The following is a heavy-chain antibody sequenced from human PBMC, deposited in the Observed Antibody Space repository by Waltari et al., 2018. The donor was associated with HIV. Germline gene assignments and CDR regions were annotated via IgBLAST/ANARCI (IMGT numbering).Heavy chain of an antibody. V-gene: IGHV3-74*02. CDR2: INSDGSAT. Sequence: LVESGGGSVQPGKSIKLSCAASGFSFSGYWMHWVRQSPGKGLVWCELINSDGSATTDAGSVQGRFSISRDTRNSFLYWYMNKLRVDDTAVYYCTKEGYAYDFWSGSNSYYGLDVWGQGTTVTVSS. CDR3: TKEGYAYDFWSGSNSYYGLDV. J-gene: IGHJ6*02. CDR1: GFSFSGYW. D-gene: IGHD3-3*01.